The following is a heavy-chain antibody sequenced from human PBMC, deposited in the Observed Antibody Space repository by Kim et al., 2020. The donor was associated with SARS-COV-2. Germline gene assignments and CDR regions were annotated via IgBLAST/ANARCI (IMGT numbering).Heavy chain of an antibody. V-gene: IGHV3-23*01. CDR1: GFTFSSYA. CDR3: AKRPIYYETGGYYCDY. J-gene: IGHJ4*02. D-gene: IGHD3-22*01. Sequence: GGSLRLSCAASGFTFSSYAMAWVRQAPGKGLEFVSTISGSGRSNSHADSVRGRFTISRDNSMYTLFLQMNNLRAEDTAVYYCAKRPIYYETGGYYCDYWGQGTLVSVSS. CDR2: ISGSGRSN.